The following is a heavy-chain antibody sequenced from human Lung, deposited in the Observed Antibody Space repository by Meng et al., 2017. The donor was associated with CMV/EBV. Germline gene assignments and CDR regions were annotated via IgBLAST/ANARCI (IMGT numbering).Heavy chain of an antibody. CDR1: GFTFSTYG. Sequence: GEXXKISCAASGFTFSTYGVNWVRQAPGKGLEWVSYINAGSSSIFYADSVKGRFTISRDNAKSALFLQMNRLRAEDTAIYYCTGKGFDYWGQGALVTVSS. CDR3: TGKGFDY. CDR2: INAGSSSI. D-gene: IGHD1-1*01. J-gene: IGHJ4*02. V-gene: IGHV3-48*04.